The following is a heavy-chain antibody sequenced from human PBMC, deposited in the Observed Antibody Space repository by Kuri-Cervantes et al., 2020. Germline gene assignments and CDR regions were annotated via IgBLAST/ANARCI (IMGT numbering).Heavy chain of an antibody. CDR1: GFTFSSYA. CDR3: AKSMGPYGSGSYSDY. Sequence: GGSLRLSCAASGFTFSSYAMHWVRQAPGKGLEWVAVISYDGSNKYYADSVKGRFTISGDNSKNTLYLQMNSLRVEDTAVYHCAKSMGPYGSGSYSDYWGQGILVTVSS. J-gene: IGHJ4*02. CDR2: ISYDGSNK. D-gene: IGHD3-10*01. V-gene: IGHV3-30-3*02.